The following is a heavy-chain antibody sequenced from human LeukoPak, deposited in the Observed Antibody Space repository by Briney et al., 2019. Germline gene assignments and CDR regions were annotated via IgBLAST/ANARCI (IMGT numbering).Heavy chain of an antibody. CDR3: ARGCSGGSCYPVDDY. Sequence: GGSLRLSCEASGFNFNTYSMNWVRQAPGKGLEWVSYITSSGTTMYYADSVKGRFTISRDNAKNSLYLQMNSLRDEDTAVYYCARGCSGGSCYPVDDYWGQGTLVTVSS. J-gene: IGHJ4*02. CDR2: ITSSGTTM. V-gene: IGHV3-48*02. CDR1: GFNFNTYS. D-gene: IGHD2-15*01.